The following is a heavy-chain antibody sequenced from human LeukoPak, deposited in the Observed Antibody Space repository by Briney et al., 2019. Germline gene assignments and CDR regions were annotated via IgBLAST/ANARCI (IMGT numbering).Heavy chain of an antibody. CDR2: IIPIFGTA. V-gene: IGHV1-69*13. D-gene: IGHD6-6*01. Sequence: ASVKVSCKASGYTFTSYYMHWVRQAPGQGLEWMGGIIPIFGTANYAQKFQGRVTITADESTSTAYMELSSLRSEDTAVYYCARGGYSSSLFDYWGQGTLVTVSS. J-gene: IGHJ4*02. CDR1: GYTFTSYY. CDR3: ARGGYSSSLFDY.